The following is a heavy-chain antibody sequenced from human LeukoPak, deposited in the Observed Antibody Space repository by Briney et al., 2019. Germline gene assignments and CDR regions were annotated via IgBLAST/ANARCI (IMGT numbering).Heavy chain of an antibody. J-gene: IGHJ3*02. Sequence: QPGRSLRLSCAASGFTFSSYAMSWVRQAPGKGLEWVANIKQDGSEKYYVDSVKGRFTISRDNAKNSLYLQMNSLRAEDTAVYYCARSSTSPLDAFDIWGQGTMVTVSS. V-gene: IGHV3-7*01. CDR1: GFTFSSYA. CDR2: IKQDGSEK. D-gene: IGHD2-2*01. CDR3: ARSSTSPLDAFDI.